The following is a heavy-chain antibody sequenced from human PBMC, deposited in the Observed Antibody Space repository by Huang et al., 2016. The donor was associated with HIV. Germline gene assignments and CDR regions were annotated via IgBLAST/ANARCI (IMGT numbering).Heavy chain of an antibody. Sequence: EVQLVQSGAEVKKPGESLKISCTGSGYSFSIYLIAWVRQMPGKGLEWMGIIYSFESKSTDSPSFEGHVSISVDKSINTVYLHWSSLKASDTAIYYCAKGRRAFDVWGQGTWVTVSS. CDR1: GYSFSIYL. CDR2: IYSFESKS. J-gene: IGHJ3*01. V-gene: IGHV5-51*03. CDR3: AKGRRAFDV.